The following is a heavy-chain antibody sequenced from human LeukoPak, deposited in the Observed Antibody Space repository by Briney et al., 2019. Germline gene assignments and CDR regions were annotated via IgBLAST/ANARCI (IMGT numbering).Heavy chain of an antibody. CDR2: ISASLGTP. Sequence: GGSLRLSCTASGFTFSSFAMAWVRHAPGKGLECVSTISASLGTPYYSDSVKGRFTISRDNSKNTVSLKMNSLRAEDTAVYYCAKKHFPTSGWIDSWGQGTLVTVSS. J-gene: IGHJ4*02. CDR1: GFTFSSFA. V-gene: IGHV3-23*01. D-gene: IGHD6-19*01. CDR3: AKKHFPTSGWIDS.